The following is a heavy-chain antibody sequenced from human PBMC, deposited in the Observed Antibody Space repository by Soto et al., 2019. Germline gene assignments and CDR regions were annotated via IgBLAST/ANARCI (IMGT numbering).Heavy chain of an antibody. CDR1: GYRFTSYW. V-gene: IGHV5-51*01. Sequence: PGESLNIYCKTSGYRFTSYWIGWVRQMPGKCLEYMGNIHPADSDARYAPSFQGQVTISAAKSINTAYLQWTRLKASDTGVYYCARQPPDDAFDVWGQGTMVTVSS. CDR2: IHPADSDA. J-gene: IGHJ3*01. CDR3: ARQPPDDAFDV.